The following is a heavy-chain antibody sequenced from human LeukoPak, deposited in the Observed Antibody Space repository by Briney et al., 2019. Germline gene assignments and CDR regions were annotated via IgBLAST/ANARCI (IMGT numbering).Heavy chain of an antibody. CDR2: IHPGDSNI. D-gene: IGHD3-22*01. CDR3: ARLTYYDPTHYFDY. V-gene: IGHV5-51*01. J-gene: IGHJ4*02. Sequence: GESLKISCQCSGYSSPRDWIAWVRRPPGKGLEWMGIIHPGDSNIVYSPFLQAQVTISADRSISTTYLQWDSLKASDTAMYYCARLTYYDPTHYFDYWGQGTLVSVSS. CDR1: GYSSPRDW.